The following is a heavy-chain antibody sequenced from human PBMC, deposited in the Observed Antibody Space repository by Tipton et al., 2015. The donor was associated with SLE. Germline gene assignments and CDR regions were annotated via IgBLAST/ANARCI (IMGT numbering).Heavy chain of an antibody. V-gene: IGHV5-51*03. CDR1: AYSFSNYG. CDR2: IYPGDSGT. CDR3: ARRMLERYVSRNYYGMDV. J-gene: IGHJ6*02. D-gene: IGHD2-2*01. Sequence: QLVQSGAEVKTPGESLKISCEGSAYSFSNYGIHWVRQMPGKGLERMGIIYPGDSGTIYSPSFQGQVTISADMSISTAYLQWSSLQASDTAIYYCARRMLERYVSRNYYGMDVWGPGTTVSVSS.